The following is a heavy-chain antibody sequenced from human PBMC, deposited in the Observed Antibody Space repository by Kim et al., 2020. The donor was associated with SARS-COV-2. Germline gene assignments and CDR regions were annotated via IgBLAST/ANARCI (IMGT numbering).Heavy chain of an antibody. V-gene: IGHV4-59*01. J-gene: IGHJ3*02. CDR1: GGSISSYY. CDR3: ARSEWWAIAVAGTFAFDI. CDR2: IYYSGST. D-gene: IGHD6-19*01. Sequence: SETLSLTCTVSGGSISSYYWSWIRQPPGKGLEWIGYIYYSGSTNYNPSLKSRVTISVDTSKNQFSLKLSSVTAADTAVYYCARSEWWAIAVAGTFAFDIWGQGTMVTVSS.